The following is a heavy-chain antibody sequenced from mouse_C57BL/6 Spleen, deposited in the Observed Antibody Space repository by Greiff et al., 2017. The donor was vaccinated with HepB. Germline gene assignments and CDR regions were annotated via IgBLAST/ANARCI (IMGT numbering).Heavy chain of an antibody. J-gene: IGHJ1*03. CDR3: ARGGALTGDWYFDV. V-gene: IGHV1-64*01. CDR2: IHPNSGST. D-gene: IGHD4-1*01. Sequence: QVQLQQPGAELVKPGASVKLSCKASGYTFTSYWMHWVKQRPGQGLEWIGMIHPNSGSTNYNEKFKSKATLTVDKSSSTAYMQLSSLTSEDSAVYYCARGGALTGDWYFDVWGTGTTVTVSS. CDR1: GYTFTSYW.